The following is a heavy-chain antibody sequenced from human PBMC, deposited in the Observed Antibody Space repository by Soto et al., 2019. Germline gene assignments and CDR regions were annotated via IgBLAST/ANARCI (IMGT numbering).Heavy chain of an antibody. CDR1: GGTFSSYA. CDR2: IIPIFGTA. CDR3: ARGLYSGYVYRYYYYGMDV. V-gene: IGHV1-69*01. Sequence: QVQLVQSGAEVKKPGSSVKVSCKASGGTFSSYAISWVRQAPGQGLEWMGGIIPIFGTANYAQKFQGRVTITADESTSTAYMELSSLRSEDTAVYYCARGLYSGYVYRYYYYGMDVWGQGTTVTVSS. J-gene: IGHJ6*02. D-gene: IGHD5-12*01.